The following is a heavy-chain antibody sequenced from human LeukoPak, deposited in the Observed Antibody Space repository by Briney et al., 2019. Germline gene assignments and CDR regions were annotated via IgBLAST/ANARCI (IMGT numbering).Heavy chain of an antibody. D-gene: IGHD6-6*01. CDR3: ARREYTSSSGELGFDY. CDR2: IYPGDSDT. CDR1: GHSFTTYW. V-gene: IGHV5-51*01. Sequence: GESLKISCKGSGHSFTTYWIGWVRQMPGKGLEWMGIIYPGDSDTRYSPSFQGQVTISADKSINTAYLQWSSLKASDTAMYYCARREYTSSSGELGFDYWGQGTLVTVSS. J-gene: IGHJ4*02.